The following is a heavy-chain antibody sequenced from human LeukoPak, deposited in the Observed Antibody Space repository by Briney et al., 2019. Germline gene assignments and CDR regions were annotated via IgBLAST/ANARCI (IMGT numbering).Heavy chain of an antibody. V-gene: IGHV3-23*01. J-gene: IGHJ4*02. CDR3: AKIGKDNYDMFFDD. CDR2: ISDSGTDT. CDR1: GFTFSSYA. Sequence: GGSLRPFCAASGFTFSSYAMSWVRQAPGKGLEWVSVISDSGTDTYYADSVKGRFTISRDNSKNMLYLQMNSLTTEDTAIYYCAKIGKDNYDMFFDDWGQGTLVTVSS. D-gene: IGHD3-9*01.